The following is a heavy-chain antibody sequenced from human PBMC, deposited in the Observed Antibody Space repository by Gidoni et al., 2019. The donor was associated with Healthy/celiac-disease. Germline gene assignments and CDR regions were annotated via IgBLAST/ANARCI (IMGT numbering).Heavy chain of an antibody. V-gene: IGHV4-34*01. Sequence: QVQLQQWGAGLLKPSETLSLTCAVYGGSFRGSYWSWIRQRPGKGLEWIGEINHSGSTNYNPSIKSRVTISVDTSKNQFSLKLSSVTAADTAVYYCARGRLQDIVVVVAATSTQPQNWFDPWGQGTLVTVSS. CDR2: INHSGST. D-gene: IGHD2-15*01. J-gene: IGHJ5*02. CDR3: ARGRLQDIVVVVAATSTQPQNWFDP. CDR1: GGSFRGSY.